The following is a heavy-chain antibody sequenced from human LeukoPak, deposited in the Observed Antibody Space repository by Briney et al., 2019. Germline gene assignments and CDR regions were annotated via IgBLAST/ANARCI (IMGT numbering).Heavy chain of an antibody. V-gene: IGHV1-46*01. J-gene: IGHJ4*02. Sequence: ASVKVSCKASGYPFSTYWLHWVRQAPGQGLEWMGLVNPNDGARIYAQKFQGRITMTSDTSTNTVFMELSSLRAEDTAVYYCARGLYYYDRSTYDDFDYWGQGTLVTVSS. D-gene: IGHD3-22*01. CDR2: VNPNDGAR. CDR1: GYPFSTYW. CDR3: ARGLYYYDRSTYDDFDY.